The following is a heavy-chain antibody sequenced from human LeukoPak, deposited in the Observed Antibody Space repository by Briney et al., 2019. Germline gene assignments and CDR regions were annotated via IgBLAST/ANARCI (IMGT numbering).Heavy chain of an antibody. CDR1: GFTFSNAW. CDR3: AREDDYDSSGYYWDY. Sequence: PGGSLRLSCAASGFTFSNAWMSWVRQAPGKGLEWVANIKQDGSEKYYVDSVKGRFTISRDNAKNSLYLQMNSLRAEDTAVYYCAREDDYDSSGYYWDYWGQGTLVTVSS. V-gene: IGHV3-7*01. CDR2: IKQDGSEK. J-gene: IGHJ4*02. D-gene: IGHD3-22*01.